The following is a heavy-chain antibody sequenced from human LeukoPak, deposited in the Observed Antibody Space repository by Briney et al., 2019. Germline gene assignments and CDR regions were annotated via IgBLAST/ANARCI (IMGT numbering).Heavy chain of an antibody. CDR1: GYTLTELS. D-gene: IGHD3-22*01. CDR2: FDPEDGET. J-gene: IGHJ4*02. Sequence: ASVKVSCKVSGYTLTELSMHWVRQAPGKGLEWMGGFDPEDGETIYAQKFQGRVTMTEDTSTDTAYMELSSLRSEDTAVYYCATEINYYDSSGSYYFDYWGQGTLVTVSP. CDR3: ATEINYYDSSGSYYFDY. V-gene: IGHV1-24*01.